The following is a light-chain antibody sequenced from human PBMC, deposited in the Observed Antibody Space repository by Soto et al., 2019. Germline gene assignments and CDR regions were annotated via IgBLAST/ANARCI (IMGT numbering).Light chain of an antibody. CDR1: LRSSSW. CDR3: HQYSSYSAWT. CDR2: DAS. J-gene: IGKJ1*01. Sequence: DIEVTHYPSTLSAPVGDSVTITCRAGLRSSSWLAWDQQKPDKAPKLLIYDASFLESGVPSRFSGGGSGTEFTLTIRSLQPDDIATHYCHQYSSYSAWTFGERTKVDIK. V-gene: IGKV1-5*01.